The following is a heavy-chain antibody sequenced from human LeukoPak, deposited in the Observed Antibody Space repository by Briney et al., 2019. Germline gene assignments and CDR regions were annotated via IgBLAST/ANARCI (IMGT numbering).Heavy chain of an antibody. CDR3: ARDVGGSLDY. CDR2: IKGDESAK. V-gene: IGHV3-7*01. CDR1: GFTFSTYW. J-gene: IGHJ4*02. D-gene: IGHD1-26*01. Sequence: GGSLRLSCAASGFTFSTYWMTWVRQAPGKGLEWVANIKGDESAKHQADSVKGRFTIFRDNAQRSVYLQMSSLRGEDTAVYYCARDVGGSLDYWGEGTLVTVSS.